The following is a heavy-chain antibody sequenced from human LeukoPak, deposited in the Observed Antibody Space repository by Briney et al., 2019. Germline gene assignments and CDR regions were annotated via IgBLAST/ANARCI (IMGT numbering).Heavy chain of an antibody. J-gene: IGHJ3*02. CDR1: GFTFSSYA. CDR2: IWYDGSNK. D-gene: IGHD6-13*01. V-gene: IGHV3-33*08. CDR3: ARDGFLYSSSWYLAFDI. Sequence: PGGSLRLSCAASGFTFSSYAMHWVRQAPGKGLEWVAVIWYDGSNKYYADSVKGRFTISRDNSKNTLYLQMNSLRAEDTAVYYCARDGFLYSSSWYLAFDIWGQGTMVTVSS.